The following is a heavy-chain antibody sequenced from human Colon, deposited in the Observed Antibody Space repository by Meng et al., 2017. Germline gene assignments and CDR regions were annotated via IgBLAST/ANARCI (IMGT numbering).Heavy chain of an antibody. CDR2: IYYSGDT. J-gene: IGHJ4*02. Sequence: QLQLQESGPGLVKPSETLSLTGTVSGGSISSSSDYWGWVRQHPGKGLEWSGSIYYSGDTYYNPSLKSRVSISVDTSKNQFSLKLSSVTAADTAVYYCARVGYCVNGVCYQTLQYWSQGTLVTVSS. CDR3: ARVGYCVNGVCYQTLQY. CDR1: GGSISSSSDY. D-gene: IGHD2-8*01. V-gene: IGHV4-39*07.